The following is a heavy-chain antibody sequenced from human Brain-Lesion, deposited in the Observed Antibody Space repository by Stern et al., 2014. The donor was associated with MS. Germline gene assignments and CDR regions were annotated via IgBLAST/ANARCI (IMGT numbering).Heavy chain of an antibody. CDR2: FDPEDGET. D-gene: IGHD4-23*01. V-gene: IGHV1-24*01. CDR1: GYTLTDLS. CDR3: ATLSPGAGGNYFRHFDY. J-gene: IGHJ4*02. Sequence: QLVESGAEVKKPGASVRLSCKVSGYTLTDLSMHWGRQAPRYGLEWMGGFDPEDGETIYAQKFQGRVPMTEDTFNYTAYVELLSLSTEDRAMYYCATLSPGAGGNYFRHFDYWGQGTLVTVSS.